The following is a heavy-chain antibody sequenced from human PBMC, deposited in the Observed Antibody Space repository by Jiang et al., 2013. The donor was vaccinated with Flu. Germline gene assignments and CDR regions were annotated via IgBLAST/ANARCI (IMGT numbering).Heavy chain of an antibody. V-gene: IGHV1-2*06. CDR2: INPNGGGT. CDR3: AKELAYVGGRHFDH. D-gene: IGHD3-16*01. Sequence: SGAEVKKPGASVKVSCKASGYTFSGYSIHWVRQAPGQGLEWMGRINPNGGGTNYAQKFQGRISVTGDTSISTVYTDLSRLTSDDTAVYYCAKELAYVGGRHFDHWGQGTLVTVSS. J-gene: IGHJ4*02. CDR1: GYTFSGYS.